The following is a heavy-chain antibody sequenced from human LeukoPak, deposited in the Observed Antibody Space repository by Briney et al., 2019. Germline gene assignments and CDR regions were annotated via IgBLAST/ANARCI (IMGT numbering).Heavy chain of an antibody. V-gene: IGHV4-59*01. CDR2: IYYSGST. D-gene: IGHD2-2*01. CDR3: ARGSVVPAANAYYFDY. J-gene: IGHJ4*02. Sequence: SETLSLTCTVSGGSISSYYWSWIRQPPGKGLEWIGYIYYSGSTNYNPSLRSRVTISVDTSKNQFSLKLSSVTAADTAVYYCARGSVVPAANAYYFDYWGQGTLVTVSS. CDR1: GGSISSYY.